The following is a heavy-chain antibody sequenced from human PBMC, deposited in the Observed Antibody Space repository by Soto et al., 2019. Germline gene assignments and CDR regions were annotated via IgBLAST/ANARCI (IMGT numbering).Heavy chain of an antibody. CDR2: IIPILGIA. Sequence: QVQLVQSGAEVKKPGSSVKVSCKASGGTFSSYTISWVRQAPGQGLEWMGRIIPILGIANYAQKFQGRVTITADKSASTAYMELSSLRSEDTAVYYCARDPHYYDSSALLDYWGQGTLVTVSS. V-gene: IGHV1-69*08. CDR3: ARDPHYYDSSALLDY. CDR1: GGTFSSYT. D-gene: IGHD3-22*01. J-gene: IGHJ4*02.